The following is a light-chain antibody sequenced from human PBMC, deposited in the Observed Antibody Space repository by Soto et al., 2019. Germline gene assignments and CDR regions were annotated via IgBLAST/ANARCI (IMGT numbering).Light chain of an antibody. CDR1: HSISTY. CDR2: SAS. J-gene: IGKJ1*01. Sequence: EIVLTQSPATLSISPGDRTTLSCRASHSISTYLAWYQHKPGQAPRLLIYSASVRAAGVPARFSGSGSGTEFTLTISSLQSEDFAVYYCHQYNDWPRTFGQGTKVDIK. V-gene: IGKV3-15*01. CDR3: HQYNDWPRT.